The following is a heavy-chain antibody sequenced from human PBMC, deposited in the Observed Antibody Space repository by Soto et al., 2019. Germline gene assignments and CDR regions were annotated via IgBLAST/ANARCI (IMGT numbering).Heavy chain of an antibody. CDR3: TTGLAAAGTNY. D-gene: IGHD6-13*01. CDR1: GFTFNAAW. V-gene: IGHV3-15*01. CDR2: IKSKTDGGTT. Sequence: WGALIVSCASSGFTFNAAWMSWVRQAPGKGLEWVGRIKSKTDGGTTDFAAPVKGRFTISRDDSKNTVYLQMNSLKIEDTAVYYCTTGLAAAGTNYWGQGTLVTVSS. J-gene: IGHJ4*02.